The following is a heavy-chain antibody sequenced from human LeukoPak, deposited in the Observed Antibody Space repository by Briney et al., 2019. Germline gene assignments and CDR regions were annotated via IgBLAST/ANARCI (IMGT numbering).Heavy chain of an antibody. V-gene: IGHV3-30*03. D-gene: IGHD3-22*01. CDR3: TSSSVFDY. CDR2: ISDDGSDK. Sequence: PGRSLRLSCAASGFTFSSYGMHWVRQAPGKGLEWVAVISDDGSDKYYADSVKGRFTISRDNSKNTLYLQTNSLRAEDTAVYYCTSSSVFDYWGQGILVTVSS. J-gene: IGHJ4*02. CDR1: GFTFSSYG.